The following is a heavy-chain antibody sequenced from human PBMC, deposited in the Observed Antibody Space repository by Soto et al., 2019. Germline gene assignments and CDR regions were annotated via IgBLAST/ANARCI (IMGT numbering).Heavy chain of an antibody. J-gene: IGHJ6*02. Sequence: SETLSLTCTVSGGSISRSPYYWVWIRQPPGKGLEWIGTMYYNGNTYYHPSLKSRVAISVDTSKNEFSLKLSSVTAADTAVYYCAREIDDSSGYQNVWGQGTTVTVSS. D-gene: IGHD3-22*01. CDR3: AREIDDSSGYQNV. V-gene: IGHV4-39*07. CDR2: MYYNGNT. CDR1: GGSISRSPYY.